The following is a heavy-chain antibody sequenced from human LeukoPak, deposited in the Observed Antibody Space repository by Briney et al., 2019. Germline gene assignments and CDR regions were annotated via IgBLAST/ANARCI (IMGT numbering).Heavy chain of an antibody. V-gene: IGHV1-3*01. CDR1: GYTFTNYA. Sequence: ASVKVSCKASGYTFTNYAMHWVRQAPGQRLEWMAWINPGNGNTKYSQKFQGRVTVTRDTSASTAYMELSSLRSEDTAVYYCAREGVLYSSSWYLDYWGQGTLVTVSS. CDR2: INPGNGNT. CDR3: AREGVLYSSSWYLDY. J-gene: IGHJ4*02. D-gene: IGHD6-13*01.